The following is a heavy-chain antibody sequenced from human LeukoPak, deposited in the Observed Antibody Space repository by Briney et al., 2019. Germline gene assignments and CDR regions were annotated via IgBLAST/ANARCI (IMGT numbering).Heavy chain of an antibody. Sequence: PSETLSLTCTVSGGSISSGGYYWSWIRQHPGKGLEWIGYIYYSGSTYYNPSLKSRVTISVDTSKNQFSLKLSSVTAADTAVYYCARERTGDLFSLDAFDIWGQGTMVTVSS. J-gene: IGHJ3*02. CDR2: IYYSGST. D-gene: IGHD7-27*01. CDR1: GGSISSGGYY. V-gene: IGHV4-31*03. CDR3: ARERTGDLFSLDAFDI.